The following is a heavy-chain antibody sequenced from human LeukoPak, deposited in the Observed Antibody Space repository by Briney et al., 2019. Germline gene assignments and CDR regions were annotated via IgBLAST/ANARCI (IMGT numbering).Heavy chain of an antibody. Sequence: ASVKVSCKASGYTFTSYDINWVRQATGQGPEWMGWMNPNSGNTGYAQKFQGRVTMTRNTSISTAYMELSSLRSEDTAVYYCARGPTGRESYGMDVWGQGTTVTVSS. CDR2: MNPNSGNT. CDR3: ARGPTGRESYGMDV. CDR1: GYTFTSYD. J-gene: IGHJ6*02. V-gene: IGHV1-8*01. D-gene: IGHD3-10*01.